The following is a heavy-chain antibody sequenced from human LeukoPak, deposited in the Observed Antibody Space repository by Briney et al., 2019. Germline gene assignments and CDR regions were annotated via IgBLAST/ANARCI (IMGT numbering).Heavy chain of an antibody. Sequence: SETLSLTCTVSGGSISSYYWSWIRQPPGKGLEWIGYIYYSGSTNYNPSLKSRVTISVDTSENQFSLKLSSVTAADTAVYYCARSYSGSLGWFDPWGQGTLVTVSS. V-gene: IGHV4-59*01. J-gene: IGHJ5*02. CDR3: ARSYSGSLGWFDP. CDR2: IYYSGST. CDR1: GGSISSYY. D-gene: IGHD1-26*01.